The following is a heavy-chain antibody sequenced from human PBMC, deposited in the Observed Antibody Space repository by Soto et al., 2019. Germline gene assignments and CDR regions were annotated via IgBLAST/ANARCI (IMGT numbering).Heavy chain of an antibody. Sequence: SETLSLTCSVSGGSINSYWWSWIRQPAGKGLEWIGRVYSSGTTDYNPSLNSRATMSVETSKNQLSLKLTSVTAADTAVYYCARGIGSYAYAEGYWGQGIQVTVSS. V-gene: IGHV4-4*07. D-gene: IGHD3-22*01. CDR3: ARGIGSYAYAEGY. J-gene: IGHJ4*02. CDR1: GGSINSYW. CDR2: VYSSGTT.